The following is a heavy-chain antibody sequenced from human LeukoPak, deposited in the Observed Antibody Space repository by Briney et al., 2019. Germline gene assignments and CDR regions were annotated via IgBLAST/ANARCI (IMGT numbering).Heavy chain of an antibody. Sequence: PSETLSLTCTVSGGSISSYYWSWVRQAPGKGLEWVSFIYSGGNTHNSDSVKGRFTISRDNSKNTLYLQMNTLRAEDTAVYYCARRAGDYSHPYDYWGQGTLVTVSS. D-gene: IGHD3-22*01. J-gene: IGHJ4*02. V-gene: IGHV3-53*01. CDR1: GGSISSYY. CDR3: ARRAGDYSHPYDY. CDR2: IYSGGNT.